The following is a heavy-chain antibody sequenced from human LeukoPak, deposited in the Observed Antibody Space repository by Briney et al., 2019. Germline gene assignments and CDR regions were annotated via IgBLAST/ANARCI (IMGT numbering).Heavy chain of an antibody. V-gene: IGHV4-4*07. CDR1: GGSISTDY. D-gene: IGHD2-15*01. Sequence: SETLSLTCTVSGGSISTDYWSWIRQPAGKGLEWIGRIYTSGSTNYNTSLKSRVTMSVDTSKNQFSLKLSSVTAADTAVYYCARTTEGYCRGRSCYSYYYYMDVWGKGTTVTVSS. CDR3: ARTTEGYCRGRSCYSYYYYMDV. CDR2: IYTSGST. J-gene: IGHJ6*03.